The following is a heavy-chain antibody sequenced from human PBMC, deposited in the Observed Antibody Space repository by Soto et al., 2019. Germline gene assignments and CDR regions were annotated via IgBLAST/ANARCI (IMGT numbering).Heavy chain of an antibody. CDR3: AREGPGQSERGLGQRYFDL. CDR1: GFTFSDYA. D-gene: IGHD1-1*01. V-gene: IGHV3-30-3*01. Sequence: QVQLVESGGGVVQPGRSLRLSCAASGFTFSDYAMHWVRQAPGTGLEWVAVMSYDGNNKYYADSVKGRFTMSRDNYKNTLYLQMSSLGPEDTAMYYCAREGPGQSERGLGQRYFDLWGRGALVTVSS. J-gene: IGHJ2*01. CDR2: MSYDGNNK.